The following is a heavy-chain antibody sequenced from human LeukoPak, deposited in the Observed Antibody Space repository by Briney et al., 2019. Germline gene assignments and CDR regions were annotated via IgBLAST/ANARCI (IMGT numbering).Heavy chain of an antibody. CDR2: IKQDGSEK. CDR3: ARDRGFWSGPFGRH. CDR1: GFTFSSYW. Sequence: PGGSLRLSCAASGFTFSSYWMSWVRQAPGKGLEWVANIKQDGSEKYYVDSVKGRFTVSRDNAKNSLYLQMNSLRAEDTAVYYCARDRGFWSGPFGRHWGQGTLVTVSS. D-gene: IGHD3-3*01. V-gene: IGHV3-7*01. J-gene: IGHJ4*02.